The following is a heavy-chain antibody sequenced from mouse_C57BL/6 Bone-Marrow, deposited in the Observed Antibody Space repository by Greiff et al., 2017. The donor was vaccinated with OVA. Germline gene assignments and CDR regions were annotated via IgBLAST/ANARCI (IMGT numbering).Heavy chain of an antibody. CDR1: GYTFTSYG. J-gene: IGHJ2*01. CDR3: ARSGYSEDRYFDY. V-gene: IGHV1-81*01. CDR2: IYPRSGNT. D-gene: IGHD2-12*01. Sequence: QVQLKQSGAELARPGASVKLSCKASGYTFTSYGISWVKQRTGHGLEWIGEIYPRSGNTYYNEKFKGKATLTADKSSSTAYMQLSSLTSEDSAVYYCARSGYSEDRYFDYWGQGTTLTVSS.